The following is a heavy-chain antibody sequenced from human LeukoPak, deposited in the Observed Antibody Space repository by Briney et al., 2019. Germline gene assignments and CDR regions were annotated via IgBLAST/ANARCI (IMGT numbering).Heavy chain of an antibody. J-gene: IGHJ5*02. CDR3: ARESNYYGSGSYYTIFDP. D-gene: IGHD3-10*01. Sequence: SETLSLTCAVYGGSFSGYYWGWIRQPPGKGLEWIGEINHSGSTNYNPSLKSRVTISVDTSKNQFSLKLSSVTAADTAVYYCARESNYYGSGSYYTIFDPWGQGTLVTVSS. V-gene: IGHV4-34*01. CDR2: INHSGST. CDR1: GGSFSGYY.